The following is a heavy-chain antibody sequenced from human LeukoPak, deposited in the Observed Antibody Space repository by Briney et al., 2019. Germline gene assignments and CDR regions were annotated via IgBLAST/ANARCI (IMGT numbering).Heavy chain of an antibody. Sequence: GGSLRLSCAASGFTFSSYAMHWVRQAPGKGLEWVAVISYDGSNKYYADSVKGRFTISRDNSKNTLYLQMNSLRAEDTAVYYCARGLTYDFWSMTDYWGQGTLVTVSS. CDR2: ISYDGSNK. CDR3: ARGLTYDFWSMTDY. D-gene: IGHD3-3*01. J-gene: IGHJ4*02. V-gene: IGHV3-30-3*01. CDR1: GFTFSSYA.